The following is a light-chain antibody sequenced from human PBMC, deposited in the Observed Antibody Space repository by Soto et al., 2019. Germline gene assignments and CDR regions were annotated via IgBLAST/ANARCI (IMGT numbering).Light chain of an antibody. J-gene: IGKJ5*01. CDR1: QTVSNNY. CDR3: QQYAGQPTT. CDR2: GAS. V-gene: IGKV3-20*01. Sequence: ESVLMQSPGTLSLSPGDRSTLSCMASQTVSNNYLAWCQQKAGKAPRVIMYGASRRATGIPERFSGGGSGTDFTLTISRLEPEDFEVYFCQQYAGQPTTFGQGTRLEIK.